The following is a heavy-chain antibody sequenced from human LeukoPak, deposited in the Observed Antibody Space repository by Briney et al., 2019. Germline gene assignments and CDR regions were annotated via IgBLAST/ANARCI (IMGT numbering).Heavy chain of an antibody. V-gene: IGHV3-21*01. D-gene: IGHD2-15*01. CDR2: ISSSSSYI. CDR3: ARTKRPYCSGGSCYEWFDP. Sequence: GGSLRLSCAASGFTFSSYWMNWVRQAPGKGLEWVSSISSSSSYIYYADSVKGRFTISRDNAKNSLYLQMNSLRAEDTAVYYCARTKRPYCSGGSCYEWFDPWGQGTLVTVSS. CDR1: GFTFSSYW. J-gene: IGHJ5*02.